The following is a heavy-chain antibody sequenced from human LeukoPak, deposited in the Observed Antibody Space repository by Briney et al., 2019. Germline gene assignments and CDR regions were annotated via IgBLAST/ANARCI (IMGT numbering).Heavy chain of an antibody. D-gene: IGHD2-15*01. V-gene: IGHV3-30*18. CDR3: AKSGYRSGGSCYAFDY. CDR2: ISYDGSNK. CDR1: GFTFSSYG. J-gene: IGHJ4*02. Sequence: PGGSLRLSCAASGFTFSSYGMHWVRQAPGKGLEWVAVISYDGSNKYYADSVKGRFTISRDNSKNTLYLQMNSLRAEDTAVYYCAKSGYRSGGSCYAFDYWGQGTLVTVSS.